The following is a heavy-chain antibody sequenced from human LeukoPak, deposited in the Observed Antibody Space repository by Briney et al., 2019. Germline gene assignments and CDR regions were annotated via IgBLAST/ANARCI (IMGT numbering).Heavy chain of an antibody. CDR3: VRDPAEGSGYYYYYMDV. CDR1: GYPFRSFS. J-gene: IGHJ6*03. D-gene: IGHD3-22*01. Sequence: GGSLRLSSAASGYPFRSFSIHPVPQAPGKGLEWGAVLSYDGSKKYYADSVKGRFTTSRDNSPSTLHLQMNSMTAECTLVDLCVRDPAEGSGYYYYYMDVWGKGTTVTVSS. V-gene: IGHV3-30*04. CDR2: LSYDGSKK.